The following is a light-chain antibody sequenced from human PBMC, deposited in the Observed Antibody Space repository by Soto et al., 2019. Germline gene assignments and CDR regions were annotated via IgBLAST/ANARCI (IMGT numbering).Light chain of an antibody. CDR1: QSVSNY. Sequence: EIVLTQSPATLSVSPGERATLSCRASQSVSNYLAWFQQKPGQAPRLLIYDASNRATGIPARFSGSGSGTDFTLTINSLAPEDFAVYYCQLRGNWPPFTFGPGTRVDI. CDR3: QLRGNWPPFT. V-gene: IGKV3-11*01. J-gene: IGKJ3*01. CDR2: DAS.